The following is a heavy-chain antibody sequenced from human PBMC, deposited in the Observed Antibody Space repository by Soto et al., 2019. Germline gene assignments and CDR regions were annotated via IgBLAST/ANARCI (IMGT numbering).Heavy chain of an antibody. CDR3: ARSPSSGWYTGWFDP. Sequence: RASVKVSCKASGYTFTSYAMHWVRQAPGQRLEWMGWINAGNGNTKYSQKFQGRVTITRDTSASTAYMELSSLRSEDTAVYYCARSPSSGWYTGWFDPWGQGTLVTVSS. CDR2: INAGNGNT. J-gene: IGHJ5*02. CDR1: GYTFTSYA. V-gene: IGHV1-3*01. D-gene: IGHD6-19*01.